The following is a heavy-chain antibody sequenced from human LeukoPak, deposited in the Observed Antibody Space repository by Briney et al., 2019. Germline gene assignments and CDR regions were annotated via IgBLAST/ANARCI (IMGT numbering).Heavy chain of an antibody. J-gene: IGHJ4*02. CDR1: GFTFSDYY. CDR2: ISSSGSTI. V-gene: IGHV3-11*01. CDR3: ARGASPPSYYDSSGSYFDY. D-gene: IGHD3-22*01. Sequence: GGSLRLSCAASGFTFSDYYMSWIRQAPGKGLEWVSYISSSGSTIYYADSVKGRFTISRDNAKNSLYLQMNSLRAEDTAVYYCARGASPPSYYDSSGSYFDYWGQGTLVTVSS.